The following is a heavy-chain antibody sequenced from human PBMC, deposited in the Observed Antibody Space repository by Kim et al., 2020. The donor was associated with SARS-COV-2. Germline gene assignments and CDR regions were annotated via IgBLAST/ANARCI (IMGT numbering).Heavy chain of an antibody. V-gene: IGHV4-39*07. D-gene: IGHD7-27*01. CDR1: GGSISSSSYY. CDR2: IYYSGST. Sequence: SETLSLTCTVSGGSISSSSYYWGWIRPPPGKGLEWIGSIYYSGSTYYNPSLKSRVTISVDTSKNQFSLKLSSVTAADTAVYSCARDPLSNRHPDPPKGGQGTLVTVSA. CDR3: ARDPLSNRHPDPPK. J-gene: IGHJ1*01.